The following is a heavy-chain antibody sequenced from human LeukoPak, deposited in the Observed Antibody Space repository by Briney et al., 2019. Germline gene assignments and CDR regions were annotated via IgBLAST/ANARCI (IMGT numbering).Heavy chain of an antibody. CDR2: IYYTGSA. CDR1: GDSISSTGYY. J-gene: IGHJ3*02. CDR3: ARRRKVPAPRAGDAFDI. V-gene: IGHV4-39*01. Sequence: PSETLSLTCTVSGDSISSTGYYWGWIRQPPGKGLEWIGSIYYTGSAYYNPSLKSRVTISVDTSKNQFSLKLSSVTAADTAIYYCARRRKVPAPRAGDAFDIWGQGTMVTVSS. D-gene: IGHD2-21*02.